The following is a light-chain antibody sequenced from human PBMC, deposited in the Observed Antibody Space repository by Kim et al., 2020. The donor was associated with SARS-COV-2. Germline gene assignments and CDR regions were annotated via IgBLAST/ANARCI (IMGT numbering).Light chain of an antibody. J-gene: IGLJ3*02. V-gene: IGLV3-27*01. CDR2: KDS. Sequence: SYELTQPSSVSVSPGQTARITCSGDVLAKKYARWFQQKPGQAPVLMIYKDSERPSGIPERFSGSSSGTTVTLTISGAQVEDEADYYCYSAADNAWV. CDR3: YSAADNAWV. CDR1: VLAKKY.